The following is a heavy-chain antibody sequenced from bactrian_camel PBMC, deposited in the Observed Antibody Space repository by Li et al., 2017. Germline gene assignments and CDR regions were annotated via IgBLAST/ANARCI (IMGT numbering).Heavy chain of an antibody. V-gene: IGHV3S1*01. J-gene: IGHJ4*01. Sequence: HVQLVESGGGSVQAGGSLRLSCEAPRHRTWMAWFRQAPGEGLEWVSTINSGSALIYYQASLKGRFTISRDNAENTLYLQMNSLEPGDTAMYYCAKDWEGVVLGQGTQVTVS. CDR2: INSGSALI. D-gene: IGHD5*01. CDR1: RHRTW.